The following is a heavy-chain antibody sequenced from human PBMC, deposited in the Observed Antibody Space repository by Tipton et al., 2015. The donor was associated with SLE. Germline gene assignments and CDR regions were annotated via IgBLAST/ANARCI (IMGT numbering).Heavy chain of an antibody. CDR3: ARTSPYYYDSSGYYGDAFDI. CDR1: GGSISSSNW. CDR2: IYHSGST. D-gene: IGHD3-22*01. J-gene: IGHJ3*02. V-gene: IGHV4-4*02. Sequence: TLSLTCAVSGGSISSSNWWSWVRQPPGKGLEWIGEIYHSGSTYYNPSLKSRVTISVDTSKNQFSLKLSSVTAADTAVYYCARTSPYYYDSSGYYGDAFDIWGQGTMVTVSS.